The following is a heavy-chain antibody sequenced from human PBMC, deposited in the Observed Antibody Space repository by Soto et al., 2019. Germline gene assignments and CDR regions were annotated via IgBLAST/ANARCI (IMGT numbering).Heavy chain of an antibody. CDR2: ISYDGSNK. V-gene: IGHV3-30*03. CDR3: AREIRTGDY. J-gene: IGHJ4*02. CDR1: GFTFSSYG. D-gene: IGHD7-27*01. Sequence: QVQLVESGGGVVQPGRSLRLSCAASGFTFSSYGMHWVRQAPGKGLEWVAVISYDGSNKYYADSVKGRFTISRDNSKNTLYLQMNSLRAEDTAVYYCAREIRTGDYWGQGTLVTVSS.